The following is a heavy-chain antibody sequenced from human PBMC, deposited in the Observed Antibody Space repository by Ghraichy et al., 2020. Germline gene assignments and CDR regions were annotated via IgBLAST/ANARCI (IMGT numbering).Heavy chain of an antibody. CDR3: ARVYPPGCSSTSCYGNWYFDL. CDR1: GANFSSYA. CDR2: IIPIFGTA. V-gene: IGHV1-69*13. D-gene: IGHD2-2*01. Sequence: SVKVSCKAAGANFSSYATCRVRQAPGQGLEWMGGIIPIFGTANYAQKFQGRVTITADESTSTAYMELSSLRSEDTAVYYCARVYPPGCSSTSCYGNWYFDLWGRVFLVAASS. J-gene: IGHJ2*01.